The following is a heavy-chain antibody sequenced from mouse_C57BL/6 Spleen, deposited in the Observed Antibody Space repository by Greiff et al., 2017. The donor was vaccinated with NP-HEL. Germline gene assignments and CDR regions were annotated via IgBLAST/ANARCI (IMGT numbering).Heavy chain of an antibody. D-gene: IGHD1-1*01. V-gene: IGHV5-17*01. Sequence: EVQGVESGGGLVKPGGSLKLSCAASGFTFSDYGMHWVRQAPEKGLEWVAYISSGSSTIYYADTVKGRFTISRDNAKKTLFLQMTSLRSEDTAMYYCARGRDGSSSWFAYWGQGTLVTVSA. CDR2: ISSGSSTI. J-gene: IGHJ3*01. CDR1: GFTFSDYG. CDR3: ARGRDGSSSWFAY.